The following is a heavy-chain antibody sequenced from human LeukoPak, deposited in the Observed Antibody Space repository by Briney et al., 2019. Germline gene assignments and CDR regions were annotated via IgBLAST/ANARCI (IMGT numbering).Heavy chain of an antibody. CDR3: ARGRDQDANGVLFEY. V-gene: IGHV1-2*02. CDR1: GYTFTDYY. J-gene: IGHJ4*02. D-gene: IGHD4/OR15-4a*01. Sequence: ASVKVSCKASGYTFTDYYMHWVRQAPGQGLEWMGWINPNSGGTNYAQEFQGRVTMTRDTSTSTSYMELNSLRSDDTAVYYRARGRDQDANGVLFEYWGQGTLVTVSS. CDR2: INPNSGGT.